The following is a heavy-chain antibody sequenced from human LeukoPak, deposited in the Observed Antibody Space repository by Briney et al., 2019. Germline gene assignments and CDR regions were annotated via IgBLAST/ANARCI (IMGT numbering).Heavy chain of an antibody. Sequence: GGSLRLSCAASGFTFSSYSMNWVRQAPGKGLEWISYISSSSSAIYYADSVKGRFTISRDNAKNSLYLHMSSLRAEDTALYYCARDRAPYCGGDCPLDHWGQGTLVTVSS. J-gene: IGHJ4*02. CDR2: ISSSSSAI. CDR3: ARDRAPYCGGDCPLDH. D-gene: IGHD2-21*02. CDR1: GFTFSSYS. V-gene: IGHV3-48*04.